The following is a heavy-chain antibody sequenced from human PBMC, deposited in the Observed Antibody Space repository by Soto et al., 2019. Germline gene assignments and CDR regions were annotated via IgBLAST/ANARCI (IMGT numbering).Heavy chain of an antibody. Sequence: EVQLLESGGGLVQPGGSLRLSCAASGFTFSSYAMSWVRQAPGKGLEWVSAISGSGGSTYYADSVKGRFTISRDNSKNTLYLQMNSLRAEDTAVYYCAKGSDIVVVPAALYYFDYWGQGTLVTVSS. V-gene: IGHV3-23*01. CDR3: AKGSDIVVVPAALYYFDY. D-gene: IGHD2-2*01. CDR2: ISGSGGST. J-gene: IGHJ4*02. CDR1: GFTFSSYA.